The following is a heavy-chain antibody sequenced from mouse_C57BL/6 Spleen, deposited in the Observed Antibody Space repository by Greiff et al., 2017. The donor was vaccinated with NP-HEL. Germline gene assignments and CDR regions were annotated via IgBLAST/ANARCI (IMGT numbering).Heavy chain of an antibody. V-gene: IGHV14-3*01. CDR3: ASYYYCSSFYFVS. Sequence: VQLQQSVAELVRPGASVKLSCTASGFNIKNTYMHWVKQRPEQGLEWIGRIDPANGNTKYAPKFQGKATITAEPSSNTAYLQLSSLTSEDTAIYYCASYYYCSSFYFVSWGQGTTLTVSS. D-gene: IGHD1-1*01. CDR1: GFNIKNTY. CDR2: IDPANGNT. J-gene: IGHJ2*01.